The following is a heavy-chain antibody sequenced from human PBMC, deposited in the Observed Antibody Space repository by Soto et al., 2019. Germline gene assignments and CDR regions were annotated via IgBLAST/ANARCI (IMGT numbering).Heavy chain of an antibody. J-gene: IGHJ4*02. CDR3: ARSRYYYDTSDYLDY. V-gene: IGHV3-30-3*01. D-gene: IGHD3-22*01. Sequence: PGVSLRLSCAASGFTFSSDAMHWVRQAPGKGLEWVAVISYHGSDKYYADSVKGRFTISRDNSKNTLYLQMNSLRAEDTAVYYCARSRYYYDTSDYLDYWGQGTLVTVSS. CDR2: ISYHGSDK. CDR1: GFTFSSDA.